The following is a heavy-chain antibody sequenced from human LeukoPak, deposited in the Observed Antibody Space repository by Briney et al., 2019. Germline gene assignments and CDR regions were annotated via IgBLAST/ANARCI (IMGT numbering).Heavy chain of an antibody. Sequence: GGSLRLSCAASGFTFSSYAMTWVRQAPGKGLEWVSAISASGSNTYYADSVKGRFTISRDNSKNTLYLQTNFLRAEDTAVYYCARKTDSSGSGDYWGQGTLVTVSS. V-gene: IGHV3-23*01. J-gene: IGHJ4*02. CDR3: ARKTDSSGSGDY. CDR1: GFTFSSYA. CDR2: ISASGSNT. D-gene: IGHD3-22*01.